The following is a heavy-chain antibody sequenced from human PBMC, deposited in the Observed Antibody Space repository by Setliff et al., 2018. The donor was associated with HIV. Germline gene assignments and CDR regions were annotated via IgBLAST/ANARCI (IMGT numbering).Heavy chain of an antibody. Sequence: GGSLRLSCAASGFAFDNYCMTWVRQTPEKGLEWVSIITSGGSTYYADSAKGRFIISRDNSQNTLYLQMNSLRADDTAIYYCAKGFRPVDTALVSGPTYWGQGIRVTVSS. CDR2: ITSGGST. V-gene: IGHV3-23*01. J-gene: IGHJ4*02. CDR3: AKGFRPVDTALVSGPTY. D-gene: IGHD5-18*01. CDR1: GFAFDNYC.